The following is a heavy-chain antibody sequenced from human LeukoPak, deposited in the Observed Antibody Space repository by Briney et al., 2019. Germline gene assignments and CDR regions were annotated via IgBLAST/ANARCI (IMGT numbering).Heavy chain of an antibody. Sequence: SETLSLTCTVSGGSISSSSYYWGWIRQPPGKGLEWLGSIYYSGSTYYNPSLKSRVTISVDTSKNQFSLKLSSGTAADTAVYYCARDWRYSSSWHYFDYWGQGTLVTVSS. CDR2: IYYSGST. D-gene: IGHD6-13*01. J-gene: IGHJ4*02. CDR1: GGSISSSSYY. CDR3: ARDWRYSSSWHYFDY. V-gene: IGHV4-39*07.